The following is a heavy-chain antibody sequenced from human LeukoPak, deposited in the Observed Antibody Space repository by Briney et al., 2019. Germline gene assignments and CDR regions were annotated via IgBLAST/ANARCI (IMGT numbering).Heavy chain of an antibody. D-gene: IGHD3-10*01. CDR3: ARGGVDYYGSGTYYLMYYFDY. V-gene: IGHV3-30*04. CDR2: VSYDGSYK. J-gene: IGHJ4*02. CDR1: GFTFRNYA. Sequence: GGSLRLSCAASGFTFRNYAIHWVRQAPGKGLEWVAVVSYDGSYKDYADSVKGRFTISRDDPHNTLYLQMNSLRAEDTAVYFCARGGVDYYGSGTYYLMYYFDYWGQGALVTVSS.